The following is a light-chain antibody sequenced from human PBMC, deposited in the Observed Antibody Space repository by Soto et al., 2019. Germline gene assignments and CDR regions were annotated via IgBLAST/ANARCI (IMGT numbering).Light chain of an antibody. V-gene: IGLV2-14*01. CDR2: DVS. Sequence: QSVLTQPTSVSGSPGQTITISCTGPRSDIVGYNYVSWYQQHPGKAPKLIIFDVSNRPSGVSNRFSGSKSGNTASLTISGLQAEDGADYYCSSYTTSNTVDLFGGGTKVTVL. CDR1: RSDIVGYNY. CDR3: SSYTTSNTVDL. J-gene: IGLJ2*01.